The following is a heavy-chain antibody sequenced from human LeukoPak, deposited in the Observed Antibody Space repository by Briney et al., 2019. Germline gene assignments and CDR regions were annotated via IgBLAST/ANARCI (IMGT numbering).Heavy chain of an antibody. J-gene: IGHJ4*02. CDR1: GGSISSSSYY. D-gene: IGHD6-19*01. CDR2: IYYSGST. V-gene: IGHV4-61*05. Sequence: SETLSLTCTVSGGSISSSSYYWGWIRQPPGKGLEWIGYIYYSGSTNYNPSLKSRVTISVDTSKNQFSLKLTSVTAADTAVYYCARTLAVAGSQGFDYWGQGTLVTVSS. CDR3: ARTLAVAGSQGFDY.